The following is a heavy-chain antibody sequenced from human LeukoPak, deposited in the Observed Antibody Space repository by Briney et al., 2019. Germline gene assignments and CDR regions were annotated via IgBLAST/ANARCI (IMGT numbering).Heavy chain of an antibody. J-gene: IGHJ3*02. V-gene: IGHV3-23*01. CDR1: GFTFSSYW. D-gene: IGHD3-3*01. CDR2: ISGSGGST. Sequence: GGSLRLSCAASGFTFSSYWMHWVRQAPGKGLEWVSAISGSGGSTYYADSVKGRFTISRDNSKNTLYLQMNSLRAEDTAVYYCAKDKEWLLAPAFDIWGQGAMVTVSS. CDR3: AKDKEWLLAPAFDI.